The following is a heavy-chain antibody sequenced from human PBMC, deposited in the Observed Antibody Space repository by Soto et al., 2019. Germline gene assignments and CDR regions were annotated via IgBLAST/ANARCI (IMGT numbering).Heavy chain of an antibody. Sequence: SETLSLTCNVSGRSMISYYWSWIRQPAGKGLEWIGRIYTGGNTNYNPSLKSRVTMSVDTSKSQFSLSLTSVAAADTAVYYCAREGDDRHFFFDSWGQGTLVTVSS. CDR1: GRSMISYY. CDR2: IYTGGNT. J-gene: IGHJ4*02. V-gene: IGHV4-4*07. CDR3: AREGDDRHFFFDS. D-gene: IGHD3-3*02.